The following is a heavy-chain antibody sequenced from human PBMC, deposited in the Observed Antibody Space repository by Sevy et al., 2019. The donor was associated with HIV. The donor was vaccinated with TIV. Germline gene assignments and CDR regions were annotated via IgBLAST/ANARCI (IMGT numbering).Heavy chain of an antibody. CDR1: GLTFNNAW. CDR3: TTKHGFWSGYYYFDY. J-gene: IGHJ4*02. D-gene: IGHD3-3*01. CDR2: IKSKTDGGTT. V-gene: IGHV3-15*01. Sequence: WGSLRLSCAASGLTFNNAWMTWVRQAPGMGLEWVGRIKSKTDGGTTDYAAPVKSRFTISRDDSKNTLYLQMNSLKTEDTAVYYCTTKHGFWSGYYYFDYWGQGTLVTVSS.